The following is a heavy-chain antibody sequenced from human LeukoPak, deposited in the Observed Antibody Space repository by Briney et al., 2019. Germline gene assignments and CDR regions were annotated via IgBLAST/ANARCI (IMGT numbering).Heavy chain of an antibody. CDR2: ISGDGGST. V-gene: IGHV3-43*02. Sequence: GGSLRLSCAASGFTFDDYAMHWVRQAPGKGLEWVSLISGDGGSTYYADSVKGRFTISRDNSKNSLYLRMNSLRTEDTALYYCAKDLELWKYYYYYGMDVWGQGTTVTVSS. J-gene: IGHJ6*02. CDR1: GFTFDDYA. CDR3: AKDLELWKYYYYYGMDV. D-gene: IGHD5-18*01.